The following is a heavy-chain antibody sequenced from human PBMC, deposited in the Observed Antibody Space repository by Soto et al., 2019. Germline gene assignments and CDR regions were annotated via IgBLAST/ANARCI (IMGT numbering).Heavy chain of an antibody. J-gene: IGHJ6*02. CDR2: IVVGSGNT. V-gene: IGHV1-58*01. CDR1: GFTFTSSA. CDR3: AASNSRGYSYGYNYGMDV. Sequence: VASVKVSCKASGFTFTSSAVQWVRQARGQRLEWIGWIVVGSGNTNYAQKFQERVTITRDMSTSTAYMELSSLRSEDTAVYYCAASNSRGYSYGYNYGMDVWGQGTTVTVSS. D-gene: IGHD5-18*01.